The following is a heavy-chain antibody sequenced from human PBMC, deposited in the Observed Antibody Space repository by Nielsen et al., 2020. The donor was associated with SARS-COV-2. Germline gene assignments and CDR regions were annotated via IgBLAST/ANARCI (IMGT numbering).Heavy chain of an antibody. V-gene: IGHV3-74*01. J-gene: IGHJ6*02. D-gene: IGHD6-13*01. CDR3: ARRRIPAAGTTPYGMDV. Sequence: GGSLRLSCTASGFTFSSYWMHWVRQAPGKGLVWVSRINNDGSSTSYADSVKGRFTISRDNAKNTLYLQMNSLRVEDTAVYYCARRRIPAAGTTPYGMDVWGQGTTVTVSS. CDR1: GFTFSSYW. CDR2: INNDGSST.